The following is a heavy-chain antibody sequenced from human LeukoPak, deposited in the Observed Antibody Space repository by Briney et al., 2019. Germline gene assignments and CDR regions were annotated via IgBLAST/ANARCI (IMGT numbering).Heavy chain of an antibody. CDR3: TTIRVRATTGGWTYP. J-gene: IGHJ5*02. V-gene: IGHV1-69-2*01. Sequence: ASVKISCKVSGYTFSDFYMHWVQQAPGKGLEWMGRVDPEDGETKYADRFQGRLTISADTSTDTVYMELSSLRSEDTAVYYCTTIRVRATTGGWTYPWGQGTLVTVSS. D-gene: IGHD1-14*01. CDR2: VDPEDGET. CDR1: GYTFSDFY.